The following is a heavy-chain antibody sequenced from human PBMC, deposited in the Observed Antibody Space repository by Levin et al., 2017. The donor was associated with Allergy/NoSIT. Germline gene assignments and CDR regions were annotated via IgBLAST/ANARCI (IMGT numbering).Heavy chain of an antibody. V-gene: IGHV3-21*01. CDR2: ISSSSSYI. CDR3: ARDPKQSPGDMYFDR. Sequence: GESLKISCAASGFTFSSYSMNWVRQAPGKGLEWVSSISSSSSYIYYADSVKGRFTISRDNAKNSLYLQMNSLRAEDTAVYYCARDPKQSPGDMYFDRWGRGTLVTVSS. D-gene: IGHD2-21*01. CDR1: GFTFSSYS. J-gene: IGHJ2*01.